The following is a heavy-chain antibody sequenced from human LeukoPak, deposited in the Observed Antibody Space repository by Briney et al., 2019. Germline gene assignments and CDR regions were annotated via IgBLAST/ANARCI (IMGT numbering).Heavy chain of an antibody. CDR1: GYTFTGYY. V-gene: IGHV1-2*02. D-gene: IGHD3-16*01. CDR3: GREGGGGYDY. Sequence: ASVKVSCKASGYTFTGYYMHWVRQAPGQGLEWMGWINPNSGGTISSQNFQGRVTLTRDTSISTAYMELSRLRSDDTAVYYCGREGGGGYDYWGQGTLVTVSS. J-gene: IGHJ4*02. CDR2: INPNSGGT.